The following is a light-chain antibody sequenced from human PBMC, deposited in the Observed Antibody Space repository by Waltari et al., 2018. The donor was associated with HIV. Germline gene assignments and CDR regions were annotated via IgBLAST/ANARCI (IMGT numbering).Light chain of an antibody. J-gene: IGLJ2*01. CDR1: SSNIGSNY. Sequence: QSVLTQPPSASGTPGQRGTIACSGISSNIGSNYVYWYQQLPGTAPKLLLYRSNQRPSGVPGRFSGSKSGTSASLAISGLRSEDEADYYCAAWDDSLSGHVVFGGGTKLTVL. CDR2: RSN. V-gene: IGLV1-47*01. CDR3: AAWDDSLSGHVV.